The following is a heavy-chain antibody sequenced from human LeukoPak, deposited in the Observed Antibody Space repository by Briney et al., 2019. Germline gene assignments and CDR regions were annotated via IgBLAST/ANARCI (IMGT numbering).Heavy chain of an antibody. CDR3: ARHDKYWYFDL. Sequence: SETLSLTCTVSGGSISSGDYCWNWIRQPPGKGLEWIGEINHSGSTNYNPSLKSRVTISVDTSKNQFSLKLSSVTAADTAVYYCARHDKYWYFDLWGRGTLVTVSS. CDR2: INHSGST. J-gene: IGHJ2*01. V-gene: IGHV4-39*01. CDR1: GGSISSGDYC.